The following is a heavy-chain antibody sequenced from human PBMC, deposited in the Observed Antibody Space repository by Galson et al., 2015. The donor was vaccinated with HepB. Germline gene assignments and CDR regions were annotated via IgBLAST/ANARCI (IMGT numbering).Heavy chain of an antibody. D-gene: IGHD5-24*01. Sequence: SLRLSCAASGFAFNIYTMHWVRQAPGKGLDWVAVISYDGYYKFYADSVQGRFSISRDNSKNTLYLEMTTLRPDDTALYYCARPKAGVPPDGHFFDTWGQGTLVTVSS. J-gene: IGHJ4*02. CDR2: ISYDGYYK. CDR1: GFAFNIYT. V-gene: IGHV3-30-3*01. CDR3: ARPKAGVPPDGHFFDT.